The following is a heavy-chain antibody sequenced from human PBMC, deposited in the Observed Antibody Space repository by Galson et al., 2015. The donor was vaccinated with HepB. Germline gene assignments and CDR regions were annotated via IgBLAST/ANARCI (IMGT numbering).Heavy chain of an antibody. D-gene: IGHD6-19*01. CDR2: TYYRSKWYN. CDR1: GDSVSSNSAA. V-gene: IGHV6-1*01. CDR3: AREAYSSGWFDP. Sequence: CAISGDSVSSNSAAWNWIRQPPSRGLEWLGRTYYRSKWYNDYAVSVKSRITINPDTSKNQFSLQLNSVTPEDTAVYYCAREAYSSGWFDPWGQGTLVTVSS. J-gene: IGHJ5*02.